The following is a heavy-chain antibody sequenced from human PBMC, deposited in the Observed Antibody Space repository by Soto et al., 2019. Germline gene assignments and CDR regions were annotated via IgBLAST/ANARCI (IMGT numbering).Heavy chain of an antibody. CDR2: IWSDGNNR. CDR3: VRGDNWNDEASDY. CDR1: GFMFSNHG. J-gene: IGHJ4*02. Sequence: PGGSLRLSCAASGFMFSNHGMHWVRQAPGKGLEWAAVIWSDGNNRYYADSVKGRFTISRDNSKNTLYLQMNSLRAEDTAVYYCVRGDNWNDEASDYWGQGTLVTVSS. D-gene: IGHD1-1*01. V-gene: IGHV3-33*01.